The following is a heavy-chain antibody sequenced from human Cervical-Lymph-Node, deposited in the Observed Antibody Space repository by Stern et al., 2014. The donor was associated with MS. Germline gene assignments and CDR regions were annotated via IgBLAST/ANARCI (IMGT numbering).Heavy chain of an antibody. CDR1: GYTFATYW. J-gene: IGHJ5*02. CDR3: ARHGGPNWNHEAHNWFDP. CDR2: IYPGDSET. Sequence: EVQLVESGAEVKKPGESLKISCKGSGYTFATYWIGWVRQMPGKGLEWMGIIYPGDSETRYSPFFQGRVTISVDKSTDTAHLEWSSLKASDTAMYYCARHGGPNWNHEAHNWFDPWGQGTLVTVSS. V-gene: IGHV5-51*03. D-gene: IGHD1-14*01.